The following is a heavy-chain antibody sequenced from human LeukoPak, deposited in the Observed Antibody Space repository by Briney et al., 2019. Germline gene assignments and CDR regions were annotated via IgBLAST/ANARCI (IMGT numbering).Heavy chain of an antibody. Sequence: KPSETLSLTCSVSGGSISNYYWSWIRQPPGKGLEWIGYIFYTGSTNYNPSLKSRVTISLDTSKKQFSLKLSSVTAADTAVYYCARSDTSGGFIAFDAFDIWGQGTMVTVSS. V-gene: IGHV4-59*01. D-gene: IGHD3-16*02. J-gene: IGHJ3*02. CDR1: GGSISNYY. CDR2: IFYTGST. CDR3: ARSDTSGGFIAFDAFDI.